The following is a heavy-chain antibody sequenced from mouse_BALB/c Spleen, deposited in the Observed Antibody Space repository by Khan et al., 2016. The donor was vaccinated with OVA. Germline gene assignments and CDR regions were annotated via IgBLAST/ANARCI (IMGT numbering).Heavy chain of an antibody. CDR2: ISPGSGSA. CDR1: GYTFTSYW. D-gene: IGHD1-1*01. J-gene: IGHJ4*01. Sequence: DLVKPGASVKLSCKASGYTFTSYWINWIKQRPGQGLEWVGQISPGSGSAYYNEVFKGKATLPIDTYSTTAYIQLSSLSSEDSAVYFCARSNYYGRSLYAMDYWGQGTSVTVSS. CDR3: ARSNYYGRSLYAMDY. V-gene: IGHV1S41*01.